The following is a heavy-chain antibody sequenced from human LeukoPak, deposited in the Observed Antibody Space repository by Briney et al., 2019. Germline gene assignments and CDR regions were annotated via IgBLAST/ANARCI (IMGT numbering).Heavy chain of an antibody. CDR2: IYTRGST. CDR1: SGSINNYY. Sequence: SETLSLTCTVSSGSINNYYWSWIRQPAGKGLEWIGRIYTRGSTNYNPSLKSRVTMSVDTSKNQFSLKLSSVTAADTAVYYCARGRYCSADICSGGDAFDIWGQGTMVSVSS. CDR3: ARGRYCSADICSGGDAFDI. V-gene: IGHV4-4*07. J-gene: IGHJ3*02. D-gene: IGHD2-15*01.